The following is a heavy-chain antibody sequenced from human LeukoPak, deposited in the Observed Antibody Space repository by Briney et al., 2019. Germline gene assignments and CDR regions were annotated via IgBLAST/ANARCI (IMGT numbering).Heavy chain of an antibody. Sequence: PGGSLRLSCAASGFTFDDYAMHWVRQAPGKGLEWVSLISWDGGSTYYADSVKGRFTISRDNSKNSLYLQMNSLRAEDTALYYCAKDMGGYYSNYAGVLDYWGQGTLVTVSS. J-gene: IGHJ4*02. CDR1: GFTFDDYA. D-gene: IGHD4-11*01. CDR2: ISWDGGST. CDR3: AKDMGGYYSNYAGVLDY. V-gene: IGHV3-43D*04.